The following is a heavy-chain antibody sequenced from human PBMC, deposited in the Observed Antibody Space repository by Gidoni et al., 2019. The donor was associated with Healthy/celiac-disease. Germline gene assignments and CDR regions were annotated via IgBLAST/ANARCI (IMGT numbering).Heavy chain of an antibody. Sequence: EVQLLESGGGLVQPGGSLSSSCAASGFTFSSYAMSWVRQVPGKGLEWVSAISGSGGSTYYADSVKGRFTISRDNSKNTLYLQMNSLRAEDTAVYYCASRPRRGSSSWSRLLDRDAEYFQHWGQGTLVTVSS. D-gene: IGHD6-13*01. J-gene: IGHJ1*01. V-gene: IGHV3-23*01. CDR2: ISGSGGST. CDR1: GFTFSSYA. CDR3: ASRPRRGSSSWSRLLDRDAEYFQH.